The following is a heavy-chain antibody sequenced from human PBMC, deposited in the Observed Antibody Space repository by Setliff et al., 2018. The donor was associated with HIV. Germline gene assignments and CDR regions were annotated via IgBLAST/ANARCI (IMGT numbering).Heavy chain of an antibody. Sequence: SVKVSCKASGGTFSSYAISWVRQAPGQGLEWMGGIIPIFGTAKYSQKFQGRVTITRDTSASTAYMELSSLRSEDTAVYYCARGYSSGWYPIDYWGQGTLVTVSS. CDR2: IIPIFGTA. CDR1: GGTFSSYA. J-gene: IGHJ4*02. V-gene: IGHV1-69*05. CDR3: ARGYSSGWYPIDY. D-gene: IGHD6-19*01.